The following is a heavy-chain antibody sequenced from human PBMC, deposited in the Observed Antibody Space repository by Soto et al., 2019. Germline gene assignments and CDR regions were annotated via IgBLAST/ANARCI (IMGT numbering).Heavy chain of an antibody. J-gene: IGHJ6*02. V-gene: IGHV4-30-4*01. CDR1: GGSISSGDYY. D-gene: IGHD3-10*01. CDR3: ATDYYGSGSYQSSGGMDV. CDR2: IYYSGGT. Sequence: QVQLQESGPGLVKPSQTLSLTCTVSGGSISSGDYYWSWIRQPPGKGLEWIGYIYYSGGTYYNPSLKSRVTISVDTSKNQFSLKLSSVTAADTAVYYCATDYYGSGSYQSSGGMDVWGQGTTVTVSS.